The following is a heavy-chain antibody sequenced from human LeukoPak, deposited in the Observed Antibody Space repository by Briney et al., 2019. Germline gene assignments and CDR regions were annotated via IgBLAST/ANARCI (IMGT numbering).Heavy chain of an antibody. Sequence: GGSLRLSCIASGFIFGDHAMSWVGQAPGKGLEWVGFIRSKAYGATTEYAASVKGRFTISRDDSNGIAYLQMDYLKTEDTALYYCSRGPILLWIHNGMDVWGQGTTVTVSS. CDR1: GFIFGDHA. CDR2: IRSKAYGATT. J-gene: IGHJ6*02. D-gene: IGHD3-10*01. V-gene: IGHV3-49*04. CDR3: SRGPILLWIHNGMDV.